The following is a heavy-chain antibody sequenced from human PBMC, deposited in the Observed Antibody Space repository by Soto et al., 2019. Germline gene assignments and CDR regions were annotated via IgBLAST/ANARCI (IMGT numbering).Heavy chain of an antibody. Sequence: QVQLQESCPGLMKTSQTLSLACSVSGASISSGGYFWSWIRQLPGKGLEWIGDIHYSGSTYYNPSLKSRVVMSMDTSKKDFSLKLNSVTAADTAVFYCARGFVETAMAFDYWGQGALVTVSS. CDR2: IHYSGST. D-gene: IGHD5-18*01. J-gene: IGHJ4*02. V-gene: IGHV4-31*03. CDR3: ARGFVETAMAFDY. CDR1: GASISSGGYF.